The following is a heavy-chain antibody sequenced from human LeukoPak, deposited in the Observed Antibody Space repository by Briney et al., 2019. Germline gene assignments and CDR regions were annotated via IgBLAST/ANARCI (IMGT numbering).Heavy chain of an antibody. CDR3: ARGDTDSYYDFWSGVNWFDP. V-gene: IGHV1-18*01. CDR1: GYTFTSYG. J-gene: IGHJ5*02. D-gene: IGHD3-3*01. Sequence: GASVKVSCKASGYTFTSYGISWVRQAPGQGLEWMGWISAYNGNTNYAQKLQGRVTMTTDTSTSTAYMELRSLRSDDTAVYYCARGDTDSYYDFWSGVNWFDPWVQGTLVTVSS. CDR2: ISAYNGNT.